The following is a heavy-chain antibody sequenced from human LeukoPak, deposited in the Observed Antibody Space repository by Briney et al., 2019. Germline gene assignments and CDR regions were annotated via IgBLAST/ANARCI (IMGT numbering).Heavy chain of an antibody. CDR2: ISYDGSNK. D-gene: IGHD1-26*01. CDR3: ARDPTGGDH. CDR1: GFTFSSYA. V-gene: IGHV3-30-3*01. Sequence: GGSLRLSCAASGFTFSSYAMHWVRQAPGKGLEWVAVISYDGSNKYYADSVKGRFTISRDNSKNTLYLQMNSLRAEDTAVYYCARDPTGGDHWGQGTLVTVSS. J-gene: IGHJ4*02.